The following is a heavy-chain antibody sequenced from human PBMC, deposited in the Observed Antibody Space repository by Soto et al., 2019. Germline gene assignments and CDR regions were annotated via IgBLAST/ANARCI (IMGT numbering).Heavy chain of an antibody. CDR2: ISGSGGST. V-gene: IGHV3-23*01. CDR3: AKDRKTWEWRNVSPPDY. J-gene: IGHJ4*02. Sequence: EVQLLESGGGLVQPGGSLRLSCAASGFTFSSYAMSWVRQAPGTGLEWVSAISGSGGSTYYADSVKGRFTSSRDNSKNTMYQQMNSRGAEDTAVYYCAKDRKTWEWRNVSPPDYWGQGTLVTVSS. CDR1: GFTFSSYA. D-gene: IGHD3-3*01.